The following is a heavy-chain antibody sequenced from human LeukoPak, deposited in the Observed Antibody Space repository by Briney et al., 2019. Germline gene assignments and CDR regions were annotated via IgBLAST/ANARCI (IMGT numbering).Heavy chain of an antibody. CDR2: ISGSGGST. CDR3: AKALDYYDSSGYYDY. V-gene: IGHV3-23*01. Sequence: PGGSLRLSCAASGFTFSSYAMSWVRQAPGKGLEWVSAISGSGGSTYYADSVKGRFTISRDNSKNTLYLQMNSLRAEDTAVYYCAKALDYYDSSGYYDYWAREPWSPSPQ. D-gene: IGHD3-22*01. J-gene: IGHJ4*02. CDR1: GFTFSSYA.